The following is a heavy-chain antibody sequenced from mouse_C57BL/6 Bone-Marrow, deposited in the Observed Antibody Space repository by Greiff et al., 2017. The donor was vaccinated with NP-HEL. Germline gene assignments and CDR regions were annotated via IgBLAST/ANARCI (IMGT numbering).Heavy chain of an antibody. V-gene: IGHV8-8*01. Sequence: QVTLKECGPGILQPSQTLSLTCSFSGFSLSTFGMGVGWIRQPSGKGLEWLAHIWWDDDKYYNPALKSRLTISKDTSKNQVFLKIANVDTADTATYYCARIEEIYDGYYNYAMDYWGQGTSVTVSS. CDR1: GFSLSTFGMG. CDR3: ARIEEIYDGYYNYAMDY. J-gene: IGHJ4*01. CDR2: IWWDDDK. D-gene: IGHD2-3*01.